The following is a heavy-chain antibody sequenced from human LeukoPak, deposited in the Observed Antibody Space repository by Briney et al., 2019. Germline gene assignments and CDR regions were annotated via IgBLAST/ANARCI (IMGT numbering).Heavy chain of an antibody. CDR3: ARERDRYSGSSQNDY. CDR2: ISSGSSTI. D-gene: IGHD1-26*01. V-gene: IGHV3-48*02. CDR1: GFTFSSYS. Sequence: PGGSLRLSCAASGFTFSSYSMNWVRQAPGKGLEWVSYISSGSSTIYYADSVKGGFTISRDNAKNSLYLQMNSLRDDDTAVYYRARERDRYSGSSQNDYWGQGTLVTVSS. J-gene: IGHJ4*02.